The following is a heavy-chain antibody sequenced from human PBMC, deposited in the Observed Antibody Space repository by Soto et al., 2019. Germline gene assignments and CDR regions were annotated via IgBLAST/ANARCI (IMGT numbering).Heavy chain of an antibody. CDR1: GFTFSSYV. CDR3: AKGSADTRPYYFDY. D-gene: IGHD6-13*01. Sequence: EVQLLESGGGLAQPGGSLRLSCAASGFTFSSYVMSWVRQSPGQGLEWEWVSAITGSGGDTYHADSVKGRFTVSRDNTKNTLYLQMNRLKAEDTAVYYCAKGSADTRPYYFDYWGQGALVTVSS. CDR2: ITGSGGDT. V-gene: IGHV3-23*01. J-gene: IGHJ4*02.